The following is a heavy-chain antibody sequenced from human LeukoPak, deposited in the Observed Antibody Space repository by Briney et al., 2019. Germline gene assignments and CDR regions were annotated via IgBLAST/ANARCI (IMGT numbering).Heavy chain of an antibody. D-gene: IGHD5-12*01. V-gene: IGHV3-11*06. CDR3: ARLGWATAPLDY. J-gene: IGHJ4*02. Sequence: PGGSLRLSWAASGFTFSDYYMSWIRQAPGKGLEWVSYISSSSSYTNYADSVKGRFTISRDNAKNSLYLQMNSLRAEDTAVYYCARLGWATAPLDYWGQGTLVTVSS. CDR2: ISSSSSYT. CDR1: GFTFSDYY.